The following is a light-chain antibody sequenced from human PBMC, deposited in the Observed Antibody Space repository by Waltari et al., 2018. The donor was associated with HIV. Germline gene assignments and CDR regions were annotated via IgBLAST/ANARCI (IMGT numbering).Light chain of an antibody. Sequence: QSVLTQPPSASGTTGQRVTISCSGSSSNIGSNTVHGYQQLPGTAPKLLIYSNNQRPSGVPDRFSGSKSGTSASLAISGLQSEDEADYYCAAWDDSLNGPVFGGGTKLTVL. CDR2: SNN. CDR1: SSNIGSNT. J-gene: IGLJ3*02. CDR3: AAWDDSLNGPV. V-gene: IGLV1-44*01.